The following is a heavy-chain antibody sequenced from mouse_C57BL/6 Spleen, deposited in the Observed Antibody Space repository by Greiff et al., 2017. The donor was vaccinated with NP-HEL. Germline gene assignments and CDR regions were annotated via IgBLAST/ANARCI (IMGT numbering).Heavy chain of an antibody. V-gene: IGHV5-17*01. Sequence: EVHLVESGGGLVKPGGSLKLSCAASGFTFSDYGMHWVRQAPEKGLEWVAYISSGSSTIYYADTVKGRFTISRDNAKNTLFLQMTSLRSEDTAMYYCATTMVTTMDYWGQGTSVTVSS. CDR2: ISSGSSTI. D-gene: IGHD2-1*01. CDR1: GFTFSDYG. J-gene: IGHJ4*01. CDR3: ATTMVTTMDY.